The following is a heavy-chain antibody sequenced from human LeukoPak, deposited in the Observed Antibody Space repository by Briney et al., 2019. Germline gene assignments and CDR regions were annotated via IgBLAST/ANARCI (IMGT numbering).Heavy chain of an antibody. D-gene: IGHD3-22*01. CDR3: ARAQTYYYDSSGYTYYYYYMDV. J-gene: IGHJ6*03. V-gene: IGHV1-69*05. CDR1: GGTFSSYA. CDR2: IIPIFGTA. Sequence: GASVKVSCKASGGTFSSYAISWVRQAPGQGHEWMGGIIPIFGTANYAQKFQGRVTITTDESTSTAYMELSSLRSEDTAVYYCARAQTYYYDSSGYTYYYYYMDVWGKGTTVTVSS.